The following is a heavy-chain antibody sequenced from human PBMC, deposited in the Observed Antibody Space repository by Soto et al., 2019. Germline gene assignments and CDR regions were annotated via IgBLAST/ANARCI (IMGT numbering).Heavy chain of an antibody. J-gene: IGHJ4*02. CDR1: GFTFNNYA. Sequence: QVQLVESGGGVVQPGRSLTLSCAASGFTFNNYAMHWVRQTPGKGLEWLTSVSYDGSDKYYADSVQGRFTISRDNSKNTLYLQMDSLIAEDTAVYYCVKIRSWDATDDWGQGTLVTVSS. CDR3: VKIRSWDATDD. V-gene: IGHV3-30*18. CDR2: VSYDGSDK. D-gene: IGHD1-26*01.